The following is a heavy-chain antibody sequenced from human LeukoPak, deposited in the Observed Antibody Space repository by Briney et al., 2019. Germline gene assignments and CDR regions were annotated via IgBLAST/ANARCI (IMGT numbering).Heavy chain of an antibody. CDR1: GFTFSGYA. CDR3: AKDQYQLLLLFDY. V-gene: IGHV3-23*01. CDR2: ISASGGST. Sequence: GGSLRLSCAASGFTFSGYAMNWVRQTPGKGLEWVSAISASGGSTYYADSVKGRFTISRDNSKNTLYLQMNSLRAEDTAVYFCAKDQYQLLLLFDYWGQGTLVTVSS. J-gene: IGHJ4*02. D-gene: IGHD2-2*01.